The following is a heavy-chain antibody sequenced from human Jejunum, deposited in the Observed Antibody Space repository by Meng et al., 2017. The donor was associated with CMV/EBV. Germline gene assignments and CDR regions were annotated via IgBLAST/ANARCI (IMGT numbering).Heavy chain of an antibody. CDR2: IEEDGSEK. CDR3: AKQGYSNDLDY. J-gene: IGHJ4*02. V-gene: IGHV3-7*03. Sequence: CAASTFTFSISWMKWVRQAPGKGLEWVANIEEDGSEKYYVDSVKGRFTISRDNAKDSLYLQLNSLRAEDTAVYYCAKQGYSNDLDYWGQGTPVTVSS. CDR1: TFTFSISW. D-gene: IGHD4-11*01.